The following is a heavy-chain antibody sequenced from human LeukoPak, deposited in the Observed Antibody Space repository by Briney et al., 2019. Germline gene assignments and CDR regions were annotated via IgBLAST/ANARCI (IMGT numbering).Heavy chain of an antibody. CDR2: INPNSGGT. D-gene: IGHD2-21*02. V-gene: IGHV1-2*02. CDR3: ARDLCLWGGDCYPPDY. J-gene: IGHJ4*02. Sequence: ASVKVSCKASGYTFTGYYMHWVRQAPGQGLEWMGWINPNSGGTNYAQKFQGRVTMARDTSISTAYMELSRLRSDDTAVYYCARDLCLWGGDCYPPDYWGQGTLVTVSS. CDR1: GYTFTGYY.